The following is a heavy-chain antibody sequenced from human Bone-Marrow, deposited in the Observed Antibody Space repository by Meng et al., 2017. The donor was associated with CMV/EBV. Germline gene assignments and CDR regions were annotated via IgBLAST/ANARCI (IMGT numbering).Heavy chain of an antibody. CDR3: ARGACSSTSCHALALVRYYHYYGMDV. CDR1: GFTFSSYA. J-gene: IGHJ6*02. D-gene: IGHD2-2*01. CDR2: IYSGGSST. V-gene: IGHV3-23*03. Sequence: GESLKISCAASGFTFSSYAMSWVRQAPGKGLEWVSVIYSGGSSTYYADSVKGRFTISRDNAKNSLYLQMNSLRAEDTAVYYCARGACSSTSCHALALVRYYHYYGMDVWGQGTTVTVSS.